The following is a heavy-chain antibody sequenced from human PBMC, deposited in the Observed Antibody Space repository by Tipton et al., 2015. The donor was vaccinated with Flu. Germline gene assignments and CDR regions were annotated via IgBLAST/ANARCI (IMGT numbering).Heavy chain of an antibody. Sequence: SLRLSCVLSGFPFTDAWMTWVRQAPGKGLEWLGRIKRISDGGTTEYAAPVKGRFSISKEYSTNTLFLQLNSLRIEDTAVYYCTKGHQGGLSQIDYWGQGSLVTASS. V-gene: IGHV3-15*01. CDR2: IKRISDGGTT. CDR3: TKGHQGGLSQIDY. CDR1: GFPFTDAW. D-gene: IGHD1-26*01. J-gene: IGHJ4*02.